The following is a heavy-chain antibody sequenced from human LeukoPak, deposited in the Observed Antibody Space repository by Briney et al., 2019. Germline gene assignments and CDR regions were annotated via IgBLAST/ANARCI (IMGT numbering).Heavy chain of an antibody. CDR3: ARDRPGYCSSTSCYTSPGYYYYMDV. D-gene: IGHD2-2*02. Sequence: ASVKVSCKASGYTFTGYYMHWVRQAPGQGLEWMGWINPNSGGTNYAQKLQGRVTMTRDTSISTAYMELSRLRSDDTAVYYCARDRPGYCSSTSCYTSPGYYYYMDVWGKGTTVTVSS. V-gene: IGHV1-2*02. CDR1: GYTFTGYY. J-gene: IGHJ6*03. CDR2: INPNSGGT.